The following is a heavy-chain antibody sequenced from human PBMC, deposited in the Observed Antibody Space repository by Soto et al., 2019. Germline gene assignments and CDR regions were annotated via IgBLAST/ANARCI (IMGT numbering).Heavy chain of an antibody. D-gene: IGHD2-15*01. V-gene: IGHV4-39*01. CDR1: GGSIRSSSYY. CDR3: ARHPYCSGGSCYSLSWFDP. CDR2: IYYSGST. J-gene: IGHJ5*02. Sequence: SETLSLTCTVSGGSIRSSSYYWGWIRQPPGKGLEWIGSIYYSGSTKDNPSLKSRVTISVDTSKNQFSLKLSSVTAADTAVYYCARHPYCSGGSCYSLSWFDPWGQGTLVTVSS.